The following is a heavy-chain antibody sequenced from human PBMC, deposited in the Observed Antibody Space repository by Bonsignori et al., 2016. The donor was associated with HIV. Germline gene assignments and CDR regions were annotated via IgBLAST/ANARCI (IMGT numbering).Heavy chain of an antibody. Sequence: WIRQPPGKGLEWIGEINHSGSTNYNPSLKSRVTISVDTSKNQFSLKLSSVTAADTALYYCVRGIAVAGTDPQGAFDIWGQGTMVTVSS. V-gene: IGHV4-34*01. CDR3: VRGIAVAGTDPQGAFDI. D-gene: IGHD6-19*01. J-gene: IGHJ3*02. CDR2: INHSGST.